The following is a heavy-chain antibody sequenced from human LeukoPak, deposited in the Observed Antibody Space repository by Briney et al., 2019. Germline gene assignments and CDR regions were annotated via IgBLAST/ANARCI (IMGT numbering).Heavy chain of an antibody. CDR3: AKRSGYDYGSHFDH. CDR1: GFTFSTFG. J-gene: IGHJ4*02. V-gene: IGHV3-23*01. Sequence: GGSLRLSCAASGFTFSTFGVGWVRQAPGKGLEWVSAISGSGHNTYYTDSVKGRFTMSRDNSKNTLYLQMDSLRAEDTAVYYCAKRSGYDYGSHFDHWGQGTLVTVSS. D-gene: IGHD5-12*01. CDR2: ISGSGHNT.